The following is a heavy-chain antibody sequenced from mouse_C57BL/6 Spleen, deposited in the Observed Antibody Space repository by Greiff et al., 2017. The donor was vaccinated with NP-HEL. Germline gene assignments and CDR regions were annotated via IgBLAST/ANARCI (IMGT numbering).Heavy chain of an antibody. D-gene: IGHD3-1*01. CDR3: ARSRPLSGYVDY. Sequence: EVQRVESGGGLVQPGGSLSLSCAASGFTFTDYYMSWVRQPPGKALEWLGFIRNKANGYTTEYSASVKGRFTMSRDNSQSILYLQMNALRAADSATYYGARSRPLSGYVDYWGQGTTLTVAS. CDR2: IRNKANGYTT. J-gene: IGHJ2*01. V-gene: IGHV7-3*01. CDR1: GFTFTDYY.